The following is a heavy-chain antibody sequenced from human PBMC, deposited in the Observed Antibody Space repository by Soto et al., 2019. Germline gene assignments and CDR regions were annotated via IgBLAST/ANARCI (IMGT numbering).Heavy chain of an antibody. CDR2: ISYSGTT. J-gene: IGHJ4*02. CDR3: AIARSKNEDYCDD. Sequence: SETLSLTCTVSGGSVSSGDYYWTWVRQPPGRGLEWIGYISYSGTTYYNPSLESRLTISIDTSKNQLSLTLNSVTAADTAVYYCAIARSKNEDYCDDWGQGTLVTVAS. V-gene: IGHV4-30-4*01. D-gene: IGHD1-1*01. CDR1: GGSVSSGDYY.